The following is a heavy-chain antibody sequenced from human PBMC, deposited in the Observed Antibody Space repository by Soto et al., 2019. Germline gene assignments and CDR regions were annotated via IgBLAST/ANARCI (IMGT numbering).Heavy chain of an antibody. CDR3: ARDLDGSGSYFTDY. D-gene: IGHD3-10*01. CDR2: ISPDNRNT. V-gene: IGHV1-18*01. J-gene: IGHJ4*02. Sequence: AASVKVSCKASGYPFSSIGITWVRQAPGQGLEWMGWISPDNRNTIYAQRLQGRVTMTTDTSTSTAYMELRSLRSDDTAVYFCARDLDGSGSYFTDYWGQGTLVTSPQ. CDR1: GYPFSSIG.